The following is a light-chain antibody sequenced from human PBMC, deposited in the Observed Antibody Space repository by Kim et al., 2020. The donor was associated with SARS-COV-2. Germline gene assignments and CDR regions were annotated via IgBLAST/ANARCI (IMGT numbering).Light chain of an antibody. J-gene: IGKJ4*01. V-gene: IGKV2D-29*02. CDR2: EVF. Sequence: EIVMTQTPLSLSVTPGQPASISCKSSQSLLHSDGKTYFYWYLQKPGQSPQLLIYEVFNRVSGVPDRFSGSGSGTEFTLKISRVEAEDVGVYHCMQNTQSPTFGGGTKVDIK. CDR1: QSLLHSDGKTY. CDR3: MQNTQSPT.